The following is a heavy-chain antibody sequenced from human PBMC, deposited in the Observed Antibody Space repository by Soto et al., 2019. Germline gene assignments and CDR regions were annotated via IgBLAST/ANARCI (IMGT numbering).Heavy chain of an antibody. CDR1: GGSFNAYY. Sequence: PSETLSLTCAVYGGSFNAYYWSWIRQPPGKGLEWIGEINYTGSTNYNPSLKSRFTISVDRSNNQFSLRLSSVTAADAAVYYCARDANGYKYGAYFDYWGLGTLVTVSS. CDR3: ARDANGYKYGAYFDY. D-gene: IGHD5-18*01. V-gene: IGHV4-34*01. J-gene: IGHJ4*02. CDR2: INYTGST.